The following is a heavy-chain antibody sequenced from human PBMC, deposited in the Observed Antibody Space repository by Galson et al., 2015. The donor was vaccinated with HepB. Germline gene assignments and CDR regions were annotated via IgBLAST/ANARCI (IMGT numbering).Heavy chain of an antibody. V-gene: IGHV6-1*01. CDR3: ARDRDIVVVPAAHRQSRLWGNYYYGMDV. D-gene: IGHD2-2*01. Sequence: CAISGDSVSSNSAAWNWIRQSPSRGLEWLGRTYYRSKWYNDYAVSVKSRITINPDTSKNQFSLQLNSVTPEDTAVYYCARDRDIVVVPAAHRQSRLWGNYYYGMDVWGQGTTVTVSS. J-gene: IGHJ6*02. CDR2: TYYRSKWYN. CDR1: GDSVSSNSAA.